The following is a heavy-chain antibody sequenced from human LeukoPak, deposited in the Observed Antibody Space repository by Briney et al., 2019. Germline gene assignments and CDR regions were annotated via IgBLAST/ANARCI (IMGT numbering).Heavy chain of an antibody. J-gene: IGHJ1*01. CDR2: ISYDGSNK. D-gene: IGHD6-13*01. CDR1: GFTFSSYA. V-gene: IGHV3-30-3*01. Sequence: GSLRLSCAASGFTFSSYAMHWVRQAPGRGLGWVAVISYDGSNKYYADSVKGRFTISRDNSKNTLYLQMNSLRAEDTAVYYCARDRYSSSSFGYFQHWGQGTLVTVSS. CDR3: ARDRYSSSSFGYFQH.